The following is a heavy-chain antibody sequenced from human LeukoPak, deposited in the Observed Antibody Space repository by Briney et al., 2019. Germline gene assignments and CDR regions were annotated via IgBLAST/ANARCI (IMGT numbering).Heavy chain of an antibody. CDR2: IIPIFGTA. Sequence: SVKVSCKASGGTFSSYAISWVRQAPGQGLEWMGGIIPIFGTANYAQKFQGRVTMTRNTSISTAYMELSSLRSEDTAVYYCARGVVGATVSPYFDYWGQGTLVTVSS. CDR3: ARGVVGATVSPYFDY. V-gene: IGHV1-69*05. D-gene: IGHD1-26*01. CDR1: GGTFSSYA. J-gene: IGHJ4*02.